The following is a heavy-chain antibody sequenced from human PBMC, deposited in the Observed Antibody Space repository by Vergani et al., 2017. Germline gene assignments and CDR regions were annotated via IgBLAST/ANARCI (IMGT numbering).Heavy chain of an antibody. J-gene: IGHJ5*02. V-gene: IGHV4-59*01. CDR3: AREGQWLVGGWFDP. CDR2: IYYSGST. CDR1: GGSISSYY. D-gene: IGHD6-19*01. Sequence: QVQLQESGPGLVKPSETLSLTCTVSGGSISSYYWSWIRQPPGKGLEWTGYIYYSGSTNYNPSLKSRVTISVDTSKNQFSLKLSSVTAADTAVYYCAREGQWLVGGWFDPWGQGTLVTVSS.